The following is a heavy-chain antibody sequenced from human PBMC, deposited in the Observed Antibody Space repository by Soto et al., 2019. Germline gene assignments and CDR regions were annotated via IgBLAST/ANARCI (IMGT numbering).Heavy chain of an antibody. CDR2: IYWDDDK. CDR1: GFSLSTSGVD. Sequence: QITLKESGPTLVKPTQTLTLTCTFSGFSLSTSGVDVGWIRQPPGKALEWLALIYWDDDKRYSPSLNNRLTITKGTSRNQEVLTMTNMDPLDTATYYCAHRRPYSNSPEYFFDYWGQGILVTVSS. V-gene: IGHV2-5*02. D-gene: IGHD6-6*01. J-gene: IGHJ4*02. CDR3: AHRRPYSNSPEYFFDY.